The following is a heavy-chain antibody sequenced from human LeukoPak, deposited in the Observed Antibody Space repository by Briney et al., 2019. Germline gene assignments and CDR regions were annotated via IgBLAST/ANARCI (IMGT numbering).Heavy chain of an antibody. J-gene: IGHJ4*02. D-gene: IGHD5-18*01. CDR1: GGSISSNTYY. V-gene: IGHV4-39*07. CDR2: IYYSGST. CDR3: ARGRDTAMVIYYFDY. Sequence: SETLSLTCTVSGGSISSNTYYWGWIRQPPGKGLEWIGSIYYSGSTYYNPSLKSRVTISVDTSKNQFSLKLSSVTAADTAVYYCARGRDTAMVIYYFDYWGQGTLVTVSS.